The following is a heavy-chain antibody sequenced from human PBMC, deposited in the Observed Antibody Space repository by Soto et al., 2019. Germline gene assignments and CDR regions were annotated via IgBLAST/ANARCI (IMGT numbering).Heavy chain of an antibody. J-gene: IGHJ3*02. V-gene: IGHV3-48*01. CDR3: ARDSSYAFDI. CDR1: GFTFSSYA. CDR2: ISSRGSTT. Sequence: PGGSLRLSCAASGFTFSSYAMSWVRQAPGKGLEWVSAISSRGSTTYYADSVRGRFTISSDNAKNSLYLQMNSLRAEDTAVYYCARDSSYAFDIWGQGTMVTVSS.